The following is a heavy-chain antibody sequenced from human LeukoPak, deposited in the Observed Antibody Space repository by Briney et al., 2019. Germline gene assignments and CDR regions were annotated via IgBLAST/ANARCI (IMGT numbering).Heavy chain of an antibody. J-gene: IGHJ4*02. Sequence: ASVKVSCKASGGTFSSYAISWVRQAPGQGLEWMGRIIPILGIANYAQKFQGRVTITTDESTSTAYMELSSLRSEDTAVYYCARTAHREVPAAPFDYWGQGTLVTVSS. V-gene: IGHV1-69*04. CDR2: IIPILGIA. CDR3: ARTAHREVPAAPFDY. D-gene: IGHD2-2*01. CDR1: GGTFSSYA.